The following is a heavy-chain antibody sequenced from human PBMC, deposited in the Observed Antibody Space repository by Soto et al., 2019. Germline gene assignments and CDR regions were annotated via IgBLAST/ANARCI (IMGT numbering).Heavy chain of an antibody. CDR1: GFSLSTSGVG. V-gene: IGHV2-5*01. CDR3: AHRVTYYYDSSGYYWFDP. CDR2: IYWNDDK. J-gene: IGHJ5*02. D-gene: IGHD3-22*01. Sequence: SGPTLVNPTQTLTLTCTFSGFSLSTSGVGVGWIRQPPGKALEWLALIYWNDDKRYNPSLKSRLTITKDTSKNQVVLTMTNMDPVDTATYYCAHRVTYYYDSSGYYWFDPWGQGTLVTVSS.